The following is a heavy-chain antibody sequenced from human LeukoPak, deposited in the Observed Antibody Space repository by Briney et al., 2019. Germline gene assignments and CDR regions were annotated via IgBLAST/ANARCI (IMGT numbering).Heavy chain of an antibody. CDR1: GFTFSSYS. CDR3: ARGSMTGILYYYYGMDV. V-gene: IGHV3-21*01. Sequence: GGSLRLSCAASGFTFSSYSMNWVRQAPGKGLEWVSSISSSSSYIYYADSVKGRFTISRDNAKNSLYLQMNSLRAEDTAVYYCARGSMTGILYYYYGMDVWGQGTTVTVSS. J-gene: IGHJ6*02. D-gene: IGHD1-20*01. CDR2: ISSSSSYI.